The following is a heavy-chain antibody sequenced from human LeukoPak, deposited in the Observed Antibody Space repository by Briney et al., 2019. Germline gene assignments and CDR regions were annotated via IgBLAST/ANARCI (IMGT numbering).Heavy chain of an antibody. CDR2: INHSGGT. V-gene: IGHV4-34*01. Sequence: PSETLSLTCAVQGVPLSGFFWSWIRQPPGKGLEWIAEINHSGGTNYNPSLKSRATISVDTSENQFSLRVTSVTAADTAVYYCARIRCGHTDDRCYNYWGQGTLVTVSS. D-gene: IGHD2-8*01. CDR3: ARIRCGHTDDRCYNY. CDR1: GVPLSGFF. J-gene: IGHJ1*01.